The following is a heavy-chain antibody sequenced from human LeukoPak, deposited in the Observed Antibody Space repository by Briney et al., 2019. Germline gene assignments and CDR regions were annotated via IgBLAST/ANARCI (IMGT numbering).Heavy chain of an antibody. CDR2: ISASGGST. J-gene: IGHJ4*02. Sequence: PSETLSLTCAVSGYSISSRYYWGWIRQPPGKGLEWVSLISASGGSTFYADSVKGRFTISRDNSKNTLYLQVNSLRAEDTAVYYCAKWDSYYNFWSGYYIYWGQGTLVTVSS. V-gene: IGHV3-23*01. CDR3: AKWDSYYNFWSGYYIY. CDR1: GYSISSRYY. D-gene: IGHD3-3*01.